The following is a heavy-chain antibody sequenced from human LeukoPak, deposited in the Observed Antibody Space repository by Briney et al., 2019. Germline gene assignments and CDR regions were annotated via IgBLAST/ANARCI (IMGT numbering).Heavy chain of an antibody. J-gene: IGHJ4*02. CDR1: GYTFTSYA. V-gene: IGHV7-4-1*02. D-gene: IGHD4-17*01. CDR3: ARDIYGDYTDRPHYFDY. CDR2: INTNTGNP. Sequence: ASVKVSCKASGYTFTSYAMNWVRQAPGQGLEWMGWINTNTGNPTYAQGFTGRFVFSLDTSVSTAYLQISSLKAEDTAVYYCARDIYGDYTDRPHYFDYWGQGTLVTVSS.